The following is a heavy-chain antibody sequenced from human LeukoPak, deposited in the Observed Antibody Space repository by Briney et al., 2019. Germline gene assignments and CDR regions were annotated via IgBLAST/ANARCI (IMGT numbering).Heavy chain of an antibody. CDR1: GGTFSSYA. CDR2: IIPIFGTA. V-gene: IGHV1-69*01. J-gene: IGHJ4*02. D-gene: IGHD5-18*01. CDR3: AREGRVDSAVVLFDY. Sequence: SVKVSCKASGGTFSSYAISWVRQAPGQGLEWMGGIIPIFGTANYAQKFQGRVTITADESTSTAYMELSSLRSDDTAVYYCAREGRVDSAVVLFDYWGQGTLVTVSS.